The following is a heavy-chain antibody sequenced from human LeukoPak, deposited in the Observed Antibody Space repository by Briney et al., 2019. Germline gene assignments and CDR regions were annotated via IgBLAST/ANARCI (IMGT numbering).Heavy chain of an antibody. CDR2: ITGSGDST. D-gene: IGHD6-13*01. V-gene: IGHV3-23*01. J-gene: IGHJ4*02. CDR1: GFTFTSYA. Sequence: GGSLRLSCAASGFTFTSYAMSWVRQAPGKGLEWVSAITGSGDSTFYADSVKGRFTISRDNSKNTLYVQMNSLRAEDTAVYYCVKDYGPKQLVFFDSWGQGTLVTVSS. CDR3: VKDYGPKQLVFFDS.